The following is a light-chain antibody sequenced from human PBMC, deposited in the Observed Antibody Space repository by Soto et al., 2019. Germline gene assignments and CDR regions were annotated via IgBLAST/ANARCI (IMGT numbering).Light chain of an antibody. CDR2: GAS. J-gene: IGKJ5*01. Sequence: EIVMTQSPATLSVSPGERATLSCRASQSVSSNLAWYQQKPGQAPRLLIYGASTRATGIPARFSGSRSATEFTLTISSLQSEDFAVYYCQQYNKWPPITFGQGTRLEIK. V-gene: IGKV3-15*01. CDR3: QQYNKWPPIT. CDR1: QSVSSN.